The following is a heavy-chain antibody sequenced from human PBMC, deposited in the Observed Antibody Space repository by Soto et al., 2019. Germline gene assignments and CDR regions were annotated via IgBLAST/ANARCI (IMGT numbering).Heavy chain of an antibody. Sequence: HVQLQESGPGLVKPSETLSLTCTVSDGSISGHYWSWIRQPPGKGPEWIGYVYYSGSTNYNPSLTSRVSSSLDPSLKQFSPKLSSVTSAATAVYYCAGRPPGADWYGVVYYWGQGKLVTVSS. J-gene: IGHJ4*02. D-gene: IGHD6-13*01. CDR1: DGSISGHY. CDR2: VYYSGST. CDR3: AGRPPGADWYGVVYY. V-gene: IGHV4-59*11.